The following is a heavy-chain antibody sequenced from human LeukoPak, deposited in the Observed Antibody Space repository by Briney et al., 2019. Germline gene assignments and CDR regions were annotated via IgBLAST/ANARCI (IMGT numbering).Heavy chain of an antibody. V-gene: IGHV4-59*08. Sequence: SETLSLTCAVSGGSIGGSISRYYWSWIRQPQGKGLEWIGQISYSGSTNYNPSLKSRVTISVDTSKNQFSLKLTSVTAADTAVYYCARASGWLDPWGQGTLVTVSS. D-gene: IGHD1-26*01. CDR2: ISYSGST. CDR1: GGSIGGSISRYY. J-gene: IGHJ5*02. CDR3: ARASGWLDP.